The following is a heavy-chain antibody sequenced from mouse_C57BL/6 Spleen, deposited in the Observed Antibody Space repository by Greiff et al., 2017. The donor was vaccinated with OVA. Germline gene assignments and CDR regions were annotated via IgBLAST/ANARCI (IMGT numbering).Heavy chain of an antibody. D-gene: IGHD2-4*01. CDR1: GYTFTSYW. V-gene: IGHV1-50*01. CDR3: ARKSTMITRAMDY. CDR2: IDPSDSYT. J-gene: IGHJ4*01. Sequence: VQLQQPGAELVKPGASVKLSCKASGYTFTSYWMQWVKQRPGQGLEWIGEIDPSDSYTNYNQKFKGKATLTVDTSSSTAYMQLSSLTSEDSAVYYCARKSTMITRAMDYWGQGTSVTVSS.